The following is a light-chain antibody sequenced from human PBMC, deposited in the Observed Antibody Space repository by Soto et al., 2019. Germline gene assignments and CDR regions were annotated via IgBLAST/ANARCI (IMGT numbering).Light chain of an antibody. J-gene: IGKJ1*01. CDR1: QTVLLSSNNKNY. Sequence: IVMTQSPDSLAVPLGERATINCKSSQTVLLSSNNKNYLGWYQQKPGKAPKLLIYAASSLQSGVPSRFSGSGSGTDFTLTISSLQPEDFATYYCLQDYNYPLTFGQGTKVDIK. CDR3: LQDYNYPLT. CDR2: AAS. V-gene: IGKV1-6*01.